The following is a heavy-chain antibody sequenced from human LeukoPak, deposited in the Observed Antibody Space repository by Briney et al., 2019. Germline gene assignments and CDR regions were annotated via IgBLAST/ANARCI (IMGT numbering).Heavy chain of an antibody. CDR3: ARICSSTDCLIPD. CDR2: INHNGNVN. V-gene: IGHV3-7*01. CDR1: GFTFSSYW. Sequence: GGSLRLSCAASGFTFSSYWMNWARQAPGKGLEWVASINHNGNVNYYVDSVKGRFTISRDNAKNSLYLQINSLRDEDTAVYYCARICSSTDCLIPDWGQGTLVTVSS. D-gene: IGHD2-2*01. J-gene: IGHJ4*02.